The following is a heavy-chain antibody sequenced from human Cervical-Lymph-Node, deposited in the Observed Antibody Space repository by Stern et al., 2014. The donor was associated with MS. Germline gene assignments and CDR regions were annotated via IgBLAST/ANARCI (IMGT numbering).Heavy chain of an antibody. CDR1: GGSLTSGGHY. V-gene: IGHV4-31*03. CDR2: IYHSGNT. Sequence: VQLVESGPGLVKPSQTLSLTCTVSGGSLTSGGHYWTWIRPYPGKGLEWIGYIYHSGNTDYNPSLKIRVSISVDTSKHQFSRRLSSMTDADTAVYYCARGNRAFYCGDAFDMWGHGTMVTVSS. J-gene: IGHJ3*02. CDR3: ARGNRAFYCGDAFDM. D-gene: IGHD3-3*02.